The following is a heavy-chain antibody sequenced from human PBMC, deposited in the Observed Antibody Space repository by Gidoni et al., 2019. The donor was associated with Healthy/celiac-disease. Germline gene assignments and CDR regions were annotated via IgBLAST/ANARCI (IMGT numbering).Heavy chain of an antibody. J-gene: IGHJ1*01. CDR3: ARTEGNYDFWSGYPPRHEYFQH. CDR2: IYPGDSDT. V-gene: IGHV5-51*01. CDR1: GYRFTSSW. D-gene: IGHD3-3*01. Sequence: EVQLVQSGAEVNKPGESLKIPCKGSGYRFTSSWIGWVRQRPGKGLEWMGIIYPGDSDTRYSPSFQGQVTISADKSISTAYLQWSSLKASDTAMYYCARTEGNYDFWSGYPPRHEYFQHWGQGTLVTVSS.